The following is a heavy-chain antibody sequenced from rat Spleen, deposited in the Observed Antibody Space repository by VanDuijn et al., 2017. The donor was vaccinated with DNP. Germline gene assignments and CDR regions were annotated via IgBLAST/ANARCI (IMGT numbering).Heavy chain of an antibody. D-gene: IGHD1-11*01. Sequence: EVQLVESGGDLVQPGRSLKLSCATSGFTFSNFGMHWLRQARTKGLEWVASISPSGDRTYYRDSVKGRFTISRDNAKSTQYLQMGSLRSEDTATYYCTTEGYGDNYGHFDYWGQGIMVTVSS. CDR3: TTEGYGDNYGHFDY. CDR2: ISPSGDRT. CDR1: GFTFSNFG. V-gene: IGHV5-19*01. J-gene: IGHJ2*01.